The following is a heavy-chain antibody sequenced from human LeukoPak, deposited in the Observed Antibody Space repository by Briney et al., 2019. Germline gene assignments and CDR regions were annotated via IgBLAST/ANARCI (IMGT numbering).Heavy chain of an antibody. CDR3: AGGDYGGYFDY. Sequence: GGSLRLPCAASGFTFDDYGMSWVRHAPGKGLEWVSGINWNGGSTGYADSVKGRFTISRDNAKNSLYLQMNSLRAEDTALYYCAGGDYGGYFDYWGQGTLVTVSS. V-gene: IGHV3-20*04. J-gene: IGHJ4*02. D-gene: IGHD2-21*02. CDR2: INWNGGST. CDR1: GFTFDDYG.